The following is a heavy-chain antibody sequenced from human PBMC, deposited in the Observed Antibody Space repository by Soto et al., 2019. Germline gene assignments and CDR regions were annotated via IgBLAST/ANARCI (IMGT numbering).Heavy chain of an antibody. D-gene: IGHD2-2*01. V-gene: IGHV1-2*02. CDR3: ARERFQVLSDGMDV. CDR2: INPETGGT. Sequence: ASVKVSCKASGYTFTGYYVHWVREVPGQGLEWMGWINPETGGTSYAQKFQGRVTLSRDTSINTAYLELSSLRFDDAAVYFCARERFQVLSDGMDVWGQGTTVTVSS. J-gene: IGHJ6*02. CDR1: GYTFTGYY.